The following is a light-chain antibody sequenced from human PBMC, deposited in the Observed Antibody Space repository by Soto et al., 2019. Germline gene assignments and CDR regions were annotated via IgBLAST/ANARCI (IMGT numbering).Light chain of an antibody. J-gene: IGLJ3*02. Sequence: QAVVTQPPSASGTPGQRVTISCSGSSSNIGSNTVNWYQQVPGTAPKLLIYNNNQRPSGVPDRFSGSKSGTSASLAISGLQSEDEGDYYCAAWDDRLNGWVLGGGTQLTVL. CDR1: SSNIGSNT. V-gene: IGLV1-44*01. CDR3: AAWDDRLNGWV. CDR2: NNN.